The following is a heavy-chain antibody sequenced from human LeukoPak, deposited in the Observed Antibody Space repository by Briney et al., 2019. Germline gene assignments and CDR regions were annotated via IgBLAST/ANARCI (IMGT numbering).Heavy chain of an antibody. CDR3: ARSVVVAATNAFDI. J-gene: IGHJ3*02. V-gene: IGHV1-3*01. Sequence: ASVKVSCKASGYTFTSYAMHWMRQAPGQRLEWMGWINAGNGNTKYSQKFQGRVTITRDTSASTAYMELSSLRSEDTAVYYCARSVVVAATNAFDIWGQGTMVTVSS. CDR1: GYTFTSYA. D-gene: IGHD2-15*01. CDR2: INAGNGNT.